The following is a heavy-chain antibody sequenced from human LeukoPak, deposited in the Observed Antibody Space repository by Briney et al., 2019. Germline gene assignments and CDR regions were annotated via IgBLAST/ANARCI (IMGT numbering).Heavy chain of an antibody. Sequence: PGGSLRLSCAASGFTFSSYGMHWVRQAPGKGLEWVAVISYDGSNKYYADSVKGRFTISRDKSKNTLYLQMNSLRAEDTAVYYCATGWFDPWGQGTLVTVSS. CDR2: ISYDGSNK. J-gene: IGHJ5*02. V-gene: IGHV3-30*03. CDR3: ATGWFDP. CDR1: GFTFSSYG.